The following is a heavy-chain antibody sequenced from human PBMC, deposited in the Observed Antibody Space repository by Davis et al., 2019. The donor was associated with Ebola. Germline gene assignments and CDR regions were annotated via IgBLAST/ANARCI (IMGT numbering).Heavy chain of an antibody. Sequence: SETLSLTCTVSGASISDSNDFWAWPRQPPGKGREWMGGRCYSGAPYYNPFLKSRDTISVDTSKSQFSLRLSSVSAADTAIYYCVRLSIVAPETLYYNYDVDVWGKGTTVAVSS. CDR2: RCYSGAP. J-gene: IGHJ6*04. V-gene: IGHV4-39*01. CDR1: GASISDSNDF. CDR3: VRLSIVAPETLYYNYDVDV. D-gene: IGHD6-13*01.